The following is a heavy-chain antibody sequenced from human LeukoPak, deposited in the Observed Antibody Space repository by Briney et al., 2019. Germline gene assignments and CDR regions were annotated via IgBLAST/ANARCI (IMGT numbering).Heavy chain of an antibody. Sequence: RVASVTVSCKASGYTFTGYYMHWVRQAPGQGLEWMGWINPNSGGTNYAQKFQGRVTMTRDTSISTAYMELSRLRSDDTAVYYCARPDYGTHFDYWGQGTLVTVSS. J-gene: IGHJ4*02. CDR1: GYTFTGYY. CDR2: INPNSGGT. CDR3: ARPDYGTHFDY. V-gene: IGHV1-2*02. D-gene: IGHD4-17*01.